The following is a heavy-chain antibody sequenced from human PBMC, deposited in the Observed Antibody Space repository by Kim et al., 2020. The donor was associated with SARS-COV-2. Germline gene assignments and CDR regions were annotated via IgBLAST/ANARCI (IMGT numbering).Heavy chain of an antibody. V-gene: IGHV4-39*02. CDR1: GGSISSYSYY. CDR3: ARLTIVGATYADWYFDL. Sequence: SETLSLTCGVSGGSISSYSYYWGWLRQSPGEGLQYIGAIDYSGAIYYNPSLESRVTISIDSSRTHFSLILNSVTASDQAVYFCARLTIVGATYADWYFDLWGRGTLVSVSS. D-gene: IGHD1-26*01. CDR2: IDYSGAI. J-gene: IGHJ2*01.